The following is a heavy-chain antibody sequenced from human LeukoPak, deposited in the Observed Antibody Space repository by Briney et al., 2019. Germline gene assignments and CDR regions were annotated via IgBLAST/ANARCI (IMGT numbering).Heavy chain of an antibody. J-gene: IGHJ5*02. CDR3: ARESITMVRGHNWFDP. CDR2: ISSSGITI. V-gene: IGHV3-48*03. Sequence: GGSLRLSCAASGFTFSSYEMNWVRQAPGKGLEWVSYISSSGITIYYADSVKGRFTISRDNAKNSPYLQMNSLRAEDTAVYYCARESITMVRGHNWFDPWGQGTLVTVSS. CDR1: GFTFSSYE. D-gene: IGHD3-10*01.